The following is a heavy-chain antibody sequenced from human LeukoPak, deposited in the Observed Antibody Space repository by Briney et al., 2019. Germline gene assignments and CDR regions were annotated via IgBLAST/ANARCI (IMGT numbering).Heavy chain of an antibody. Sequence: PSETLSLTCTVSGGTMTTHHWNWIRQTPGKGLEWIGYVFDSGRTKVNPSLTSRVTLSTDKSKNQLSLRLSSVTAADTAVYYCTTIKPGDLFGYFDFWGQGILVTVSS. V-gene: IGHV4-59*11. CDR2: VFDSGRT. D-gene: IGHD3-10*01. CDR3: TTIKPGDLFGYFDF. CDR1: GGTMTTHH. J-gene: IGHJ5*01.